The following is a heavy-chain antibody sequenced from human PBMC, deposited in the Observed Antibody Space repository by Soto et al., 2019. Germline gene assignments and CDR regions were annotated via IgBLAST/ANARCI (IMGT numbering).Heavy chain of an antibody. CDR2: IYYSGST. CDR3: ARREITMVRGGFDP. Sequence: SETLSLTCTVSGGSISSYYWSWIRQPPGKGLEWIGYIYYSGSTNSNPSLKSRVTISVDTSKNQFSLTLSSVTAADTAVYYCARREITMVRGGFDPWGQGTLVTVSS. V-gene: IGHV4-59*08. CDR1: GGSISSYY. J-gene: IGHJ5*02. D-gene: IGHD3-10*01.